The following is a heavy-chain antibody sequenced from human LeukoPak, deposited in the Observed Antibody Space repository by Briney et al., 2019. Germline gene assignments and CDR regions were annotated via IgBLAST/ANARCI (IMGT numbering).Heavy chain of an antibody. CDR2: ISAYNDKT. Sequence: ASVTVSCKASGYTFTSYGISWVRQAPGQGLEWMGWISAYNDKTNYAQKLQGRVTMTTDTSTSTAYMELRSLTSDDTAVYYCARGPPAYCSGGSCYRTEYFQHWGQGTLVTVSS. CDR3: ARGPPAYCSGGSCYRTEYFQH. J-gene: IGHJ1*01. V-gene: IGHV1-18*01. CDR1: GYTFTSYG. D-gene: IGHD2-15*01.